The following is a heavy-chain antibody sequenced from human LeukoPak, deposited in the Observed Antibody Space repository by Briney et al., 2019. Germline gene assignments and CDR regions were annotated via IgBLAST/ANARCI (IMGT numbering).Heavy chain of an antibody. CDR2: IYYSGST. CDR3: ARWGIGGYSGYDSTAFDY. J-gene: IGHJ4*02. Sequence: SETLSLTCTVSGGSISGSSYYWGWIRQPPGKGLEWIGYIYYSGSTNYNPSLKSRVTISVDTSKNQFSLKLSSVTAADTAVYYCARWGIGGYSGYDSTAFDYWGQGTLVTVSS. V-gene: IGHV4-61*05. CDR1: GGSISGSSYY. D-gene: IGHD5-12*01.